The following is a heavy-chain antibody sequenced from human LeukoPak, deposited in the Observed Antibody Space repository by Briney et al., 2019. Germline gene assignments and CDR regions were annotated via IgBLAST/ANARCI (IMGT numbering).Heavy chain of an antibody. Sequence: SETLSLTCTVSGGSISSYYWSWIRQPPGKGLEWIGYIYYSGSTNYNPSLKSRVTISVDTSKNQFSLKLSYVTAADTAVYYCARDRYYDYVWGSYRPYNWFDPWGQGTLVTVSS. CDR1: GGSISSYY. CDR3: ARDRYYDYVWGSYRPYNWFDP. J-gene: IGHJ5*02. CDR2: IYYSGST. V-gene: IGHV4-59*01. D-gene: IGHD3-16*02.